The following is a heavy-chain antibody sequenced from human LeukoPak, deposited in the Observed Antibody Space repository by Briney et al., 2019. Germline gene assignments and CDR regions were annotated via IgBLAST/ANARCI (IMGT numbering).Heavy chain of an antibody. J-gene: IGHJ6*03. Sequence: GGSLRLSCAASGFPFSSYSMNWVRQAPGKGLEWVSYIRSTGTTTYHADSVKGRFAISRDNGKNSLYLQMNSLGVDDTAVYYCARGRGALGYMDVWGKGTTVTVSS. CDR1: GFPFSSYS. CDR3: ARGRGALGYMDV. CDR2: IRSTGTTT. V-gene: IGHV3-48*01. D-gene: IGHD3-10*01.